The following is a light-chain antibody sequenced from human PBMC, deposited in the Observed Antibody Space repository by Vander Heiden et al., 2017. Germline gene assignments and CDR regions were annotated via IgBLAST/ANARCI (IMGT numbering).Light chain of an antibody. CDR3: GTWDSSLSSGV. Sequence: QSWLPPPASVSAPPVQKVTISCSGSSSNIGDNYVSWLQQLPGTAPKVLIFENNRRPSGIPDRFSGSKSGTSATLGITGLQTGDEADYYCGTWDSSLSSGVFGSGTKVTVL. CDR1: SSNIGDNY. J-gene: IGLJ1*01. CDR2: ENN. V-gene: IGLV1-51*01.